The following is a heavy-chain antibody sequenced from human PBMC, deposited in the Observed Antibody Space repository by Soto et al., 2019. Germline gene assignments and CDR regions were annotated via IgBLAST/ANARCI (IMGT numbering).Heavy chain of an antibody. CDR2: INPNSGGT. V-gene: IGHV1-2*04. Sequence: ASVKVSCKAPGYTFTGYYMHWVRQAPGQGLEWMGWINPNSGGTNYAQKFQGWVTMTRDTSISTAYMELSRLRSDDTAAYYCARERRYSSGWYFDYWGQGTLVTVSS. J-gene: IGHJ4*02. CDR1: GYTFTGYY. CDR3: ARERRYSSGWYFDY. D-gene: IGHD6-19*01.